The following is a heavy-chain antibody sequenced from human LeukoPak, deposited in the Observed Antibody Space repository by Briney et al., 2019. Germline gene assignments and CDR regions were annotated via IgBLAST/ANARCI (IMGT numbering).Heavy chain of an antibody. D-gene: IGHD2-2*01. Sequence: GASVKVSCKASGYTFTGYYMHWVRQAPGQGLEWMGWINPNSGGTNYAQKFQGRVTTTRDTSISTAYMELSRLRSDDTAVYYCAREAPLGYCSSTSCYPVGWFDPWGQGTLVTVSS. CDR3: AREAPLGYCSSTSCYPVGWFDP. J-gene: IGHJ5*02. CDR1: GYTFTGYY. V-gene: IGHV1-2*02. CDR2: INPNSGGT.